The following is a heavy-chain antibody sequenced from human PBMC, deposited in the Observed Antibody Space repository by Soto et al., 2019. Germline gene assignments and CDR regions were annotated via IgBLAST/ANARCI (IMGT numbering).Heavy chain of an antibody. J-gene: IGHJ6*02. CDR1: GFTFSSYA. Sequence: VGSLRLSCAASGFTFSSYAMSWVRQAPGKGLEWVSAISGSGGSTYYADSVKGRFTISRDNSKNTLYLQMNSLRAEDTAVYYCAKDLNCGGDCYSIYYYYGTDVWGQGTTVTVSS. CDR2: ISGSGGST. V-gene: IGHV3-23*01. CDR3: AKDLNCGGDCYSIYYYYGTDV. D-gene: IGHD2-21*02.